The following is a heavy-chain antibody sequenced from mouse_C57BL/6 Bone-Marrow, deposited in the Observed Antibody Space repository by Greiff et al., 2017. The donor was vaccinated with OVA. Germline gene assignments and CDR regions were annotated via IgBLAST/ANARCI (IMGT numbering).Heavy chain of an antibody. Sequence: VKLMESGPGLVAPSQRLSITCTVSGFSFTSYGVDWVSPPPGKGLEWLGVLWGGGSTTYNSALMSSLSISKDNSRSQVFLKMNSLQTDDTAMYYCAKLGGDDVYYAMDDWGQGTSVTVSS. J-gene: IGHJ4*01. D-gene: IGHD2-2*01. CDR1: GFSFTSYG. CDR3: AKLGGDDVYYAMDD. V-gene: IGHV2-9*01. CDR2: LWGGGST.